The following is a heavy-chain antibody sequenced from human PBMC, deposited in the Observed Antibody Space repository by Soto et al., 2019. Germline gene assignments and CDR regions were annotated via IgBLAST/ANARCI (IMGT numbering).Heavy chain of an antibody. D-gene: IGHD3-10*01. J-gene: IGHJ4*02. CDR1: GGSVSSGSYY. V-gene: IGHV4-61*01. CDR3: ARDFMVRGVIDY. CDR2: IYYSGST. Sequence: KPSETLSLTCTVSGGSVSSGSYYWSWIRQPPGKGLEWIGYIYYSGSTNYNPSLKSRVTISVDTSKNQFSLKLSSVTAADTAVYYCARDFMVRGVIDYWGQGTLVTVSS.